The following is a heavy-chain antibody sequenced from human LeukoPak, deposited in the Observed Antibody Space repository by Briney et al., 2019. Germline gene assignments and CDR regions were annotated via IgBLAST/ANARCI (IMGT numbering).Heavy chain of an antibody. Sequence: ASVKVSCKASGYTFTINYLHWVRQAPGQGLEWMGMIYPRDGSTSYAQKFQGRVTVTRDTSTSTVHMELSGLRSEDTAVYYCARDQEGFDYWGQGTLVTVSS. CDR2: IYPRDGST. V-gene: IGHV1-46*01. J-gene: IGHJ4*02. CDR3: ARDQEGFDY. CDR1: GYTFTINY.